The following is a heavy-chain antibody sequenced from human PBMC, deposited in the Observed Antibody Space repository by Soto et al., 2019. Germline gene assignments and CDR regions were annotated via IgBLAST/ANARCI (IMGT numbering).Heavy chain of an antibody. CDR2: IVVGSGNT. J-gene: IGHJ6*02. D-gene: IGHD6-13*01. V-gene: IGHV1-58*01. Sequence: ASVKVSCKASGFTFTSSAVQWVRQARGQRPEWIGWIVVGSGNTNYAQKFQERVTITRDMSTSTAYMELSSLRSEDTAVYYCAASGKAAGNYYYYGMDVWGQGTTVTVSS. CDR3: AASGKAAGNYYYYGMDV. CDR1: GFTFTSSA.